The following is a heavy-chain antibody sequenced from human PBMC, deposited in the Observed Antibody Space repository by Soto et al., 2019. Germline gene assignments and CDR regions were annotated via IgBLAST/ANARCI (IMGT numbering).Heavy chain of an antibody. CDR2: FDPEDGET. J-gene: IGHJ3*02. CDR1: GYTLTGLS. V-gene: IGHV1-24*01. CDR3: ATDLGCSGGSCYFDAFDI. D-gene: IGHD2-15*01. Sequence: GASGDVPCKGSGYTLTGLSMHWVRQGPGKGVEWMGGFDPEDGETIYAQKFQGRVTMTEDTSTDTAYMELSSLRSEDTAVYYCATDLGCSGGSCYFDAFDIWGQGTMVTVSS.